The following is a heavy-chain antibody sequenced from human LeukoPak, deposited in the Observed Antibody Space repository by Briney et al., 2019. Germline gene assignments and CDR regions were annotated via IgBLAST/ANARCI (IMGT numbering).Heavy chain of an antibody. CDR3: ARVLVDDYVWGSYRRGYYFDY. Sequence: SETLSLTCTVSGYSISSGYYWGWIRQPPGKGLEWIGSIYHSGSTYYNPSLKSRVTISVDTPKNQFSLKLSSVTAADTAVYYCARVLVDDYVWGSYRRGYYFDYWGQGTLVTVSS. V-gene: IGHV4-38-2*02. CDR2: IYHSGST. J-gene: IGHJ4*02. D-gene: IGHD3-16*02. CDR1: GYSISSGYY.